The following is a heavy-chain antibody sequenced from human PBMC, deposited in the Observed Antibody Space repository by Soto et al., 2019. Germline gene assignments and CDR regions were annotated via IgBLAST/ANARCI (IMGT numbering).Heavy chain of an antibody. CDR2: ISAYNGNT. D-gene: IGHD3-22*01. Sequence: GXSVKVSCKASGYTFTSYGISWVRQAPGQGLEWMGWISAYNGNTNYAQKLQGRVTMTTDTSTSTAYMELRSLRSDDTAVYYCARFADSSGYHDAFDIWGQGTMVTVSS. CDR1: GYTFTSYG. J-gene: IGHJ3*02. V-gene: IGHV1-18*01. CDR3: ARFADSSGYHDAFDI.